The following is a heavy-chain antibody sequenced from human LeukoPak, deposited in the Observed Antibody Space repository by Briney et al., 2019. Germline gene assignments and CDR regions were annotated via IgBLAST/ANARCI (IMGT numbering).Heavy chain of an antibody. CDR2: IYPGDSDT. D-gene: IGHD3-3*01. J-gene: IGHJ4*02. Sequence: GESLKISCKGSGYSFTSYWIGWVRQMPGKGLEWMGIIYPGDSDTRYSPSFQGLVTISADKSISTAYLQWSSLKASDTAMYYCAATSLEWLFQAFDYWGQGTLATVSS. CDR3: AATSLEWLFQAFDY. CDR1: GYSFTSYW. V-gene: IGHV5-51*01.